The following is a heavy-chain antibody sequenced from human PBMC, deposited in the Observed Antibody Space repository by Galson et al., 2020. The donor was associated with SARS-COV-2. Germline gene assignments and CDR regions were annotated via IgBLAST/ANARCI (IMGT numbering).Heavy chain of an antibody. CDR2: ISYSGST. D-gene: IGHD2-15*01. J-gene: IGHJ3*02. CDR3: ARFPGSVGYSPRGAFDI. Sequence: SETLSRTCTVSGGSISSSSYYCGWIRQPQGKGPEWIGSISYSGSTYYNPSLKSRVTISVDTSKNQFSLKLSSVTAADTAVYYCARFPGSVGYSPRGAFDIWGKGTMVTVSS. CDR1: GGSISSSSYY. V-gene: IGHV4-39*07.